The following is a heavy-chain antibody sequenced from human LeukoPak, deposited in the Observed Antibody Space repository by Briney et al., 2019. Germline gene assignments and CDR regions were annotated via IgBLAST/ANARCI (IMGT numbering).Heavy chain of an antibody. J-gene: IGHJ4*02. V-gene: IGHV3-30*02. CDR1: GFTFSSYG. Sequence: PGGSLRLSCAASGFTFSSYGMHWVRQAPGRGLEWVAVILNDGSQEKYADSVKGRFTISRDNSKNTLYLQMNSLRAEDTAVYYCAKGRRVVVVVAATLPSHFDYWGQGTLVTVSS. CDR2: ILNDGSQE. CDR3: AKGRRVVVVVAATLPSHFDY. D-gene: IGHD2-15*01.